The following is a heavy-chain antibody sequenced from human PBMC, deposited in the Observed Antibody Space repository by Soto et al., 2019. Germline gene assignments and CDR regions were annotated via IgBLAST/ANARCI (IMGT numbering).Heavy chain of an antibody. J-gene: IGHJ4*02. CDR3: ARAFPSQTTVTIFFDY. V-gene: IGHV1-69*01. CDR2: IIPIFGTA. Sequence: QVQLVQSGAEVKKPGSSVKVSCKASGGTFSSYAISWVRQAPGQGLEWMGGIIPIFGTANYAQKFQGRVTITADESTSTAYMELSSLSSEDTAVYYCARAFPSQTTVTIFFDYWGQGTLVTVSS. CDR1: GGTFSSYA. D-gene: IGHD4-17*01.